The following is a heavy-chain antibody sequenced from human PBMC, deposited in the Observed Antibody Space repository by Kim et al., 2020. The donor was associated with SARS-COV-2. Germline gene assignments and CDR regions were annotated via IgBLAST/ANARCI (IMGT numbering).Heavy chain of an antibody. Sequence: SETLSLTCAVSGYSISSSNWWGWIRQPPGKGLEWIGYIYYSGSTYYNPSLKSRVTMSVDTSKNQFSLKLSSVTAVDTAVYYCARTGSGSYYSPFFDYWGQGTLVTVSS. CDR1: GYSISSSNW. CDR3: ARTGSGSYYSPFFDY. V-gene: IGHV4-28*01. CDR2: IYYSGST. D-gene: IGHD3-10*01. J-gene: IGHJ4*02.